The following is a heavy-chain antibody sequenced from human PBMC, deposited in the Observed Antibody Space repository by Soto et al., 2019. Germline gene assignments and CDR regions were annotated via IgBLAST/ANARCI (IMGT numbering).Heavy chain of an antibody. CDR1: GGSISSYY. CDR2: IYYSGST. CDR3: ARGLSTLSPFDY. Sequence: SETLSLTCTVSGGSISSYYWSWIRQPPGKGLEWIGYIYYSGSTNYNPSLKSRVAISVDTSKNQFSLKLSSVTAADTAVYYCARGLSTLSPFDYWGQGTLVTVSS. D-gene: IGHD3-16*02. J-gene: IGHJ4*02. V-gene: IGHV4-59*08.